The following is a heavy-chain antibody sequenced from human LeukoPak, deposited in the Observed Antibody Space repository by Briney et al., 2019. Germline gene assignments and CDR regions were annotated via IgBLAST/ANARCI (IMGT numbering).Heavy chain of an antibody. D-gene: IGHD3-16*02. CDR3: ARTYYDYVWGSYRYHNWFDP. Sequence: SVKVSCKASGGTFSSYAISWVRQAPGQGLEWMGGIIPIFGTANYAQKFQGRVTITTDESTSTAYIELSSLRSEDTAVYYCARTYYDYVWGSYRYHNWFDPWGQGTLVTVSS. CDR2: IIPIFGTA. CDR1: GGTFSSYA. V-gene: IGHV1-69*05. J-gene: IGHJ5*02.